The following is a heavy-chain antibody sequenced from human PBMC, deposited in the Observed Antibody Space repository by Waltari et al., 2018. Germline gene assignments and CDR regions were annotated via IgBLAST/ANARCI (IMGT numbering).Heavy chain of an antibody. CDR2: IYSSGTT. CDR3: ARDRYCSGGSCYGGGGAFDI. D-gene: IGHD2-15*01. Sequence: QVQLQESGPGLVKPSETLSLTCTVSGGSISSYYWSWIRQPPGKGLEWIGYIYSSGTTNNNPSLKSRVTIAVDTSKNQFSLKLSSVSAAYTAVYYCARDRYCSGGSCYGGGGAFDIWGQGTMVTVSS. J-gene: IGHJ3*02. V-gene: IGHV4-59*01. CDR1: GGSISSYY.